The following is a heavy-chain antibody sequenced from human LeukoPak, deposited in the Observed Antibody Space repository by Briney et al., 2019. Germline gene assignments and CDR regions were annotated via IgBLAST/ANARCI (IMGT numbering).Heavy chain of an antibody. CDR1: GYTFTSYD. CDR2: MNPNSGNT. D-gene: IGHD3-10*01. J-gene: IGHJ4*02. CDR3: ARGEKKWFGELLNS. Sequence: ASVKVSCKASGYTFTSYDVNWVRQANGQGLEWMGWMNPNSGNTDAARKFLGRLTMTRNTSISTAYMELSSLGSEDTAVYYCARGEKKWFGELLNSWGQGTLVTVSS. V-gene: IGHV1-8*01.